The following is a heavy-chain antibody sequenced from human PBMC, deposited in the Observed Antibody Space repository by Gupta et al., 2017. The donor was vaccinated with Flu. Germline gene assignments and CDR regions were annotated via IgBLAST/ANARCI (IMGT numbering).Heavy chain of an antibody. J-gene: IGHJ6*02. Sequence: QVQLVESGGGVVQPGRSLRLSCAASGFTFSSYGMHWVRQAPGKGLEWVAVISYDGSNKYYADSVKGRVTISRDNSKNTLYLQMNSLRAEETAVYYGAKDRGSSGDGDYYYYGMDVGGQGTTVTVSS. D-gene: IGHD6-13*01. CDR3: AKDRGSSGDGDYYYYGMDV. CDR1: GFTFSSYG. CDR2: ISYDGSNK. V-gene: IGHV3-30*18.